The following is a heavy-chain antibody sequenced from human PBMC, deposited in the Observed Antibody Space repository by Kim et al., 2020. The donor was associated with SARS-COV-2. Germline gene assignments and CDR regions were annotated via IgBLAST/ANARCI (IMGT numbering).Heavy chain of an antibody. CDR3: ARAMVGYYGSGSYYNVGYPRYYYYGMDV. Sequence: GGSLRLSCAASGFTFSSYEMNWVRQAPGKGLEWVSYISSSGSTIYYADSVKGRFTISRDNAKNSLYLQMNSLRAEDTAVYYCARAMVGYYGSGSYYNVGYPRYYYYGMDVWGQGTTVTVSS. V-gene: IGHV3-48*03. CDR2: ISSSGSTI. CDR1: GFTFSSYE. J-gene: IGHJ6*02. D-gene: IGHD3-10*01.